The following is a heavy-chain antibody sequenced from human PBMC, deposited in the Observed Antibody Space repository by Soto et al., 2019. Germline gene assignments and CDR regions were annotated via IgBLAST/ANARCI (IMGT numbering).Heavy chain of an antibody. CDR1: SGPDRSHN. J-gene: IGHJ6*02. V-gene: IGHV4-59*08. CDR2: VYYTGDT. CDR3: VRQGLDYLHGLVDV. Sequence: QVQLQQSGPRLVKPSETLSLTCTVSSGPDRSHNWGWIRQPPGRGLEWIGYVYYTGDTAYNPSLRGRVTLSADTSTNDISLTLNSVTAADTAVYYCVRQGLDYLHGLVDVWGQGNTVSVSS. D-gene: IGHD4-17*01.